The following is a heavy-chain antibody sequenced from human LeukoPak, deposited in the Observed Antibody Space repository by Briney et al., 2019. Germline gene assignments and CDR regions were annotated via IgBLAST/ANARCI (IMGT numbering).Heavy chain of an antibody. D-gene: IGHD3-22*01. CDR3: ARANYYDSSGYYYYYMDV. J-gene: IGHJ6*03. Sequence: SVKVSCKASGGTFSSYAISWVRQAPGQGLEWMGGIIPIFGTANYAQKFQGRVTITTDESTSTAYMELSSLRSEDTDVYYCARANYYDSSGYYYYYMDVWGKGTTVTVSS. CDR2: IIPIFGTA. CDR1: GGTFSSYA. V-gene: IGHV1-69*05.